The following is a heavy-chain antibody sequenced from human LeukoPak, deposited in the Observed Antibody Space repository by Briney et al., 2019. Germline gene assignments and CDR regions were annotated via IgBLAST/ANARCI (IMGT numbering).Heavy chain of an antibody. CDR1: GFTFGDYA. V-gene: IGHV3-49*04. D-gene: IGHD3-22*01. CDR2: IRSKAYGGTT. J-gene: IGHJ4*02. CDR3: TRDWRGYYYDY. Sequence: PGGSLRLSCTASGFTFGDYAMSWVRQAPGKGLEWVGFIRSKAYGGTTEYAASVKGRFTISRDDSKSIAYLQMNSLNTEDTAVYSCTRDWRGYYYDYWGQGTLVTVSS.